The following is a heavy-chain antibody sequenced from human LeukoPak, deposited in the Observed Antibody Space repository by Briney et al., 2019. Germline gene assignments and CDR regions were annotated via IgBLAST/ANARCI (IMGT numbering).Heavy chain of an antibody. CDR2: INHSGST. CDR1: GGSVNSGSYY. Sequence: SETLSLTCTVSGGSVNSGSYYWNWIRQPPGKGLEWIGEINHSGSTNYNPSLKSRVTISVDTSKNQFSLKLSSVTAADTAVYYCARVGQPVPIYWGQGTLVTVSS. V-gene: IGHV4-39*07. J-gene: IGHJ4*02. D-gene: IGHD6-13*01. CDR3: ARVGQPVPIY.